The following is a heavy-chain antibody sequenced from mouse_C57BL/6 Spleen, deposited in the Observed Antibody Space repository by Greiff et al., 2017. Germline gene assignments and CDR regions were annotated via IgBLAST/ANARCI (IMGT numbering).Heavy chain of an antibody. CDR3: AGHGLDYAMDY. Sequence: EVKLMESGGGLVQPGGSLKLSCAASGFTFSDYYMYWVRQTPEKRLEWVAYISNGGGSTYYPDTVKGRFTISRDNAKNTLYLQMSRLKSEDTAMYYCAGHGLDYAMDYWGQGTSVTVSS. V-gene: IGHV5-12*01. J-gene: IGHJ4*01. CDR1: GFTFSDYY. D-gene: IGHD3-3*01. CDR2: ISNGGGST.